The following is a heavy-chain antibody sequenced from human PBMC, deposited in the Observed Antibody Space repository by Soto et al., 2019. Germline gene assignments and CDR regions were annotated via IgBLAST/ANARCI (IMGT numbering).Heavy chain of an antibody. CDR3: ASLRIATNNYEWFDP. CDR1: GAALNSGNYY. Sequence: SETLSLTCIVSGAALNSGNYYWSWIRQVPGKGLEWIGHIYVTGAVDYNPSLRDRITISQDTSERQFSLNLRLVTAAYTAVYYCASLRIATNNYEWFDPWSQGTLVTVSS. D-gene: IGHD2-21*01. J-gene: IGHJ5*02. V-gene: IGHV4-31*03. CDR2: IYVTGAV.